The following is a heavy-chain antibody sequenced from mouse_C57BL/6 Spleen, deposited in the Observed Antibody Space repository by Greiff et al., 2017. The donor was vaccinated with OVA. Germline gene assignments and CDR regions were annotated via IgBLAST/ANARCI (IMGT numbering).Heavy chain of an antibody. J-gene: IGHJ3*01. V-gene: IGHV1-82*01. D-gene: IGHD1-1*01. CDR1: GYAFSSSW. CDR3: ARGYYESWFAY. CDR2: IYPGDGDT. Sequence: VQLQQSGPELVKPGASVKISCKASGYAFSSSWMNWVKQRPGKGLEWIGRIYPGDGDTNYNGKFKGKATLTADKSSSTAYMQLSSLTSEDSAVYFWARGYYESWFAYWAKGLWSLSLQ.